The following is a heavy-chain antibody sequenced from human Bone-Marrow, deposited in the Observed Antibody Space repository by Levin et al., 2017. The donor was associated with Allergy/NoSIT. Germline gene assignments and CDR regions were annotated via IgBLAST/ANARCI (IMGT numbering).Heavy chain of an antibody. CDR1: GGSFSGYY. Sequence: PSETLSLTCAVYGGSFSGYYWSWIRQPPGKGLEWIGEINHSGSTNYNPSLKSRVTISVDTSKNQFSLKLSSVTAADTAVYYCARGYCSGGSCYSRKYFQHWGQGTLVTVSS. CDR2: INHSGST. V-gene: IGHV4-34*01. D-gene: IGHD2-15*01. CDR3: ARGYCSGGSCYSRKYFQH. J-gene: IGHJ1*01.